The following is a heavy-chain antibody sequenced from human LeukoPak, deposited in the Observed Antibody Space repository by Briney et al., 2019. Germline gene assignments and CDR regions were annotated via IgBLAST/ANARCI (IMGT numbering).Heavy chain of an antibody. J-gene: IGHJ4*02. CDR1: GFTFSTYW. V-gene: IGHV3-74*01. CDR2: INTDGNST. Sequence: GGSLRLSCAASGFTFSTYWMHWVSHAPGKGLVWVSQINTDGNSTTYADSVKGRFTVSRDNAKNTLYLQMNSLRAEDTAVCYCARELASGDWGQGTLVTVSS. CDR3: ARELASGD. D-gene: IGHD6-13*01.